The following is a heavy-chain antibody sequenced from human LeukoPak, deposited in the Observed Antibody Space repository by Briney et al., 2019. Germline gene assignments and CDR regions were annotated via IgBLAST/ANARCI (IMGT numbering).Heavy chain of an antibody. D-gene: IGHD5-18*01. Sequence: PSETLSLTCTVSGGSISSSSYYWGWIRQPPGKGLEWIGSFYYSGSTHYNPSLKSRLTISVDTSKNQFSLKLRSVTAADTAVYYCARLASVYSYTFDYWGQGTLVTVSS. J-gene: IGHJ4*02. V-gene: IGHV4-39*01. CDR3: ARLASVYSYTFDY. CDR1: GGSISSSSYY. CDR2: FYYSGST.